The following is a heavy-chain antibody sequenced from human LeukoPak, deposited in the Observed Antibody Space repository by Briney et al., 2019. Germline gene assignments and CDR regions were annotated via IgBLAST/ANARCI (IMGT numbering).Heavy chain of an antibody. V-gene: IGHV4-4*09. CDR1: GGSISSYY. CDR3: ARHRHHFDY. Sequence: SETLSLTCTVSGGSISSYYWSWIRQPPGKGLEWIGYTYTSGSTNYNPSLKSRVTISVDTSKNQFSLKLSSVTAADTAVYYCARHRHHFDYWGQGTLVTVSS. CDR2: TYTSGST. J-gene: IGHJ4*02.